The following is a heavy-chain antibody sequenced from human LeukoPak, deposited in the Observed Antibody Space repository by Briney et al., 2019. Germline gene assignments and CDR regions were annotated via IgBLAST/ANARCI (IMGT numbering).Heavy chain of an antibody. Sequence: ASVKVSCKASGYTFTGYYMHCVRQAPGQGLEWMGWINPNSGGTNYAQKFQGRVTMTRDTSISTAYMELSRLRSDDTAVYYCARDRPYCSSTSCYTVADYWGQGTLVTVSS. V-gene: IGHV1-2*02. CDR2: INPNSGGT. CDR3: ARDRPYCSSTSCYTVADY. CDR1: GYTFTGYY. D-gene: IGHD2-2*02. J-gene: IGHJ4*02.